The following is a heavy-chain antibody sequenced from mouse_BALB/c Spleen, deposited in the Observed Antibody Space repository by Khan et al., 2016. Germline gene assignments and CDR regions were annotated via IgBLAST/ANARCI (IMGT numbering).Heavy chain of an antibody. CDR2: ISDGGSYT. CDR3: ARTYGNYGYFEV. D-gene: IGHD2-1*01. Sequence: EVELVESGGGLVKPGGSLKLSCAASGFTFSDYYMYWVRQTPEKRLEWVATISDGGSYTYYPDSVKGRFTISRDNAENNLYLQMSSLKSEDTAMDYCARTYGNYGYFEVWGAGTTVTVSS. J-gene: IGHJ1*01. CDR1: GFTFSDYY. V-gene: IGHV5-4*02.